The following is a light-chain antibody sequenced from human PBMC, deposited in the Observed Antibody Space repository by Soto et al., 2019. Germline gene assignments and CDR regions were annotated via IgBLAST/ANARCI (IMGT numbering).Light chain of an antibody. CDR2: DVS. CDR3: SSYTINGVGV. J-gene: IGLJ2*01. V-gene: IGLV2-14*01. CDR1: DSDVGGYNY. Sequence: QSALTQPASVSGSPGQSITISCTGTDSDVGGYNYVAWYQQNPRNAPKVMIYDVSNRPSGVSNRFSGSKSGNTASLTISGLQAEDEADYYCSSYTINGVGVFGGGTKLTVL.